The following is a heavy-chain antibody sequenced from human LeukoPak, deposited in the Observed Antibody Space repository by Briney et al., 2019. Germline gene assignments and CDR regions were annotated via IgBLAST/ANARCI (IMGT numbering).Heavy chain of an antibody. CDR2: ITGTGHIT. D-gene: IGHD5-18*01. CDR1: GFTFSSYG. Sequence: GGSLRLSCAASGFTFSSYGMSWVRQAPGKGLEWVSAITGTGHITYYADSVKGRFTISRDNSKNTLYLQMNSLRAEDTAVYYCAKDTPGYSYGYAFDYWGQGTLVTVSS. J-gene: IGHJ4*02. V-gene: IGHV3-23*01. CDR3: AKDTPGYSYGYAFDY.